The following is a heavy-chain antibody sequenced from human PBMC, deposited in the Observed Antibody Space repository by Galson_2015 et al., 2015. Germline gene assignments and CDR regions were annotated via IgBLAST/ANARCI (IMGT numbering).Heavy chain of an antibody. J-gene: IGHJ4*02. V-gene: IGHV3-66*02. CDR3: ARDTTLDY. D-gene: IGHD1-26*01. Sequence: SLRLSCAASGFTVSSNYMSWVRQALGKGLEWVSVISSGGDTYYADSVKGRFTISRDNSKNTLYLQMNSLRSEDTAVYYCARDTTLDYWGRGTLVTVSS. CDR2: ISSGGDT. CDR1: GFTVSSNY.